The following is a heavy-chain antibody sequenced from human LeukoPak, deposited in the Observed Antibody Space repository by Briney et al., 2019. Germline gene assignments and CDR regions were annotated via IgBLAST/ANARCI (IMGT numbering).Heavy chain of an antibody. CDR2: ISFIGNYI. CDR3: AREPPTRIFDH. CDR1: GFTFSSYW. Sequence: GGSLRLSCAASGFTFSSYWMSWVRQAPGKGLEWVSSISFIGNYIYYADSVRGRFTISRDSANSSLYLQMNNLRAEDTAVYYCAREPPTRIFDHWGQGTLVTVSS. V-gene: IGHV3-21*01. J-gene: IGHJ4*02.